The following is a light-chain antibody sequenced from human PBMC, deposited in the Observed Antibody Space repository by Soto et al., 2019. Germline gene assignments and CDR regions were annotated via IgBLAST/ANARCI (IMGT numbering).Light chain of an antibody. V-gene: IGKV3D-15*01. CDR2: SAS. Sequence: EIVMTQSPATLSVSPGERATLSCRASQSINSNLAWYQQNPGQAPRLLIYSASTRATGIPARFSGSGFGTEFTLTISSLQSEDFAVYYCQQYNNWPPITFGQGTRLEIK. J-gene: IGKJ5*01. CDR3: QQYNNWPPIT. CDR1: QSINSN.